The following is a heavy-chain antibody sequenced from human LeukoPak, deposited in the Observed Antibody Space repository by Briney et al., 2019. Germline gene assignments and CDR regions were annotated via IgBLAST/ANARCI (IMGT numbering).Heavy chain of an antibody. CDR3: ARPIERFGSGSYAMDV. Sequence: GESLKISCEASGYRFTNYWIGWVRQMPGKGLECMGIIYPGDSDTRYSPSFQGQVTISADKSISAAYLQRSSLKASDTAIYYCARPIERFGSGSYAMDVWGQGTTVTVSS. V-gene: IGHV5-51*01. CDR1: GYRFTNYW. CDR2: IYPGDSDT. D-gene: IGHD3-10*01. J-gene: IGHJ6*02.